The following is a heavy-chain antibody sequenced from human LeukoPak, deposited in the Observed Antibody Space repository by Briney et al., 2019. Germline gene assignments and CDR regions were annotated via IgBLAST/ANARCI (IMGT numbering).Heavy chain of an antibody. CDR2: ISSSSSYI. J-gene: IGHJ5*02. CDR1: GFTFSSYS. CDR3: ARDRPSRYYDFWSGSPNWFDP. Sequence: PGGSLRLSCAASGFTFSSYSMNWVRQAPGKGLEWVSSISSSSSYIYYADSVKGRFTISRDNAKNSLYLQMNSLRAEDTAVYYCARDRPSRYYDFWSGSPNWFDPWGQGTLVTVSS. V-gene: IGHV3-21*01. D-gene: IGHD3-3*01.